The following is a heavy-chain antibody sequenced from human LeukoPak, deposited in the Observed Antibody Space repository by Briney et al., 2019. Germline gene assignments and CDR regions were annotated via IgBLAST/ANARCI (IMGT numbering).Heavy chain of an antibody. Sequence: GGSLRLSCTASGFTFGDYAMSWIRQAPGKGLEWVGFIRSKAYGETADYAASVKGRFTISRDDSKAVAYLQMNNLKTEDTAVYHCTRDRGAYNLYDYWGQGTLVTVPS. D-gene: IGHD1-1*01. CDR2: IRSKAYGETA. CDR3: TRDRGAYNLYDY. V-gene: IGHV3-49*03. CDR1: GFTFGDYA. J-gene: IGHJ4*02.